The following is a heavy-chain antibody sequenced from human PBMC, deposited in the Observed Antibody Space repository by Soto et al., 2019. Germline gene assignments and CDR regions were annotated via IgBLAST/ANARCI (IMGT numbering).Heavy chain of an antibody. Sequence: QLQLQESGPGLVKPSETLSLTCTVSGGSISSSSYYWGWIRQPPGKGLEWIGSIYYSGSTYYNPSLKSRVTISVDTSKNQFSLKLSSVTAADTAVYYCARQGIAAAGNWFDPWGPGTLVTVSS. D-gene: IGHD6-13*01. CDR2: IYYSGST. J-gene: IGHJ5*02. CDR3: ARQGIAAAGNWFDP. V-gene: IGHV4-39*01. CDR1: GGSISSSSYY.